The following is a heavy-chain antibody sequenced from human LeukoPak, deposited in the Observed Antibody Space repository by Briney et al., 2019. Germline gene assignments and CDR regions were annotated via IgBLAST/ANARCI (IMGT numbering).Heavy chain of an antibody. CDR3: ARGGDNWNDVDNWFDP. J-gene: IGHJ5*02. V-gene: IGHV5-51*01. Sequence: GESLKISCKGSGYSFTSYWIGWVRQMPGKGLEWMGIIYPGDSDTRYSPSFQGQVTISADKSTSTAYLQWSSLKASDTAMYYCARGGDNWNDVDNWFDPWGQGTLVTVSS. CDR1: GYSFTSYW. CDR2: IYPGDSDT. D-gene: IGHD1-1*01.